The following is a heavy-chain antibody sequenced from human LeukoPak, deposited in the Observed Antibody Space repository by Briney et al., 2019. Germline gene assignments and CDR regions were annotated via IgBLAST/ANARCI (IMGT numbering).Heavy chain of an antibody. CDR3: ARLFSIAARQGTDY. D-gene: IGHD6-6*01. CDR1: GGSISSSSYY. Sequence: SETLSLTCTVSGGSISSSSYYWGWIRQPPGKGLEWIGSIYYSGSTYYNPSLKSRVTISVDTSKNQFSLKLSSVTAADTAVYYCARLFSIAARQGTDYWGQGTLVTVSS. J-gene: IGHJ4*02. V-gene: IGHV4-39*01. CDR2: IYYSGST.